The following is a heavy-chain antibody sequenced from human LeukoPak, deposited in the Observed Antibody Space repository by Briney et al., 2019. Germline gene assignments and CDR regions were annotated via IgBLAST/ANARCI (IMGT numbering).Heavy chain of an antibody. V-gene: IGHV3-30*18. CDR1: GFTFSSYG. CDR3: AKDSGSFAPYYFDY. D-gene: IGHD6-6*01. CDR2: ISYDGSNK. Sequence: QPGRSLRLSCAASGFTFSSYGMHWVRQAPGKGLEWVAVISYDGSNKYYADSVKGRFTISRDNSKNTLYLQMNSLRAEDTAVYYCAKDSGSFAPYYFDYWGQGTLVTVSS. J-gene: IGHJ4*02.